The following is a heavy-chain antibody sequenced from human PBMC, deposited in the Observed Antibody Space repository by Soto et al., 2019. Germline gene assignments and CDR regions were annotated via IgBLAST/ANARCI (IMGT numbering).Heavy chain of an antibody. CDR2: ISDAGDKT. D-gene: IGHD4-4*01. Sequence: PGGSLRLSCAASGFSFTTYGMSWVRQGPGKGLEWVSVISDAGDKTYYAESVKGRLTISRDNSKNTVYLQMNSLRVEDTAVYYCAKDSNKYSSSLRGRYFDYWGQGIGVTVSS. CDR1: GFSFTTYG. CDR3: AKDSNKYSSSLRGRYFDY. V-gene: IGHV3-23*01. J-gene: IGHJ4*02.